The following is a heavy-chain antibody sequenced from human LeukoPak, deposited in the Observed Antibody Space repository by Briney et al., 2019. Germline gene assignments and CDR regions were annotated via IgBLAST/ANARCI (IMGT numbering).Heavy chain of an antibody. J-gene: IGHJ6*02. CDR3: ARDVVVVPAAIHYGMDV. V-gene: IGHV4-34*01. CDR1: GGSFSDYF. D-gene: IGHD2-2*01. CDR2: INHSGRT. Sequence: SVTLSLTCAVYGGSFSDYFWGWIRQPPGKGLEWIGEINHSGRTYYNPSLKSRVTISVDTSKNQFSPNLSSVTAADTAVYYCARDVVVVPAAIHYGMDVWGQGTTVTVSS.